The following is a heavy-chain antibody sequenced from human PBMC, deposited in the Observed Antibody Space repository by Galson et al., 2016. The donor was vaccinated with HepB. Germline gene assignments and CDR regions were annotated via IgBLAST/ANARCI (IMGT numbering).Heavy chain of an antibody. CDR2: ISDRGAYT. D-gene: IGHD5-24*01. CDR1: GFSFSDYY. CDR3: GGYNDYKAYDY. J-gene: IGHJ4*02. V-gene: IGHV3-11*06. Sequence: SLRLSCAASGFSFSDYYMSWVRQAPGKGLEWVSCISDRGAYTNYADSVKGRFTISRDNAKNSLYLQMNSLRDEDTAVYYCGGYNDYKAYDYWGQGTLVTVSS.